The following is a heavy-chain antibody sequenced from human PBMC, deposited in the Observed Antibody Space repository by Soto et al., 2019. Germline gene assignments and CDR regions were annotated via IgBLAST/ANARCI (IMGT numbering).Heavy chain of an antibody. D-gene: IGHD6-19*01. CDR1: GYSLTSGYH. J-gene: IGHJ4*02. Sequence: SETLSLTCVVCGYSLTSGYHCGCIRHPPGKGLEWIGNIHHSGNTYYNPSLMSRVTMSVDTSKNQFYLKLTSATAADTALYFCVRGSGRSQCLFDSWGQGTLVTVSS. CDR3: VRGSGRSQCLFDS. CDR2: IHHSGNT. V-gene: IGHV4-38-2*01.